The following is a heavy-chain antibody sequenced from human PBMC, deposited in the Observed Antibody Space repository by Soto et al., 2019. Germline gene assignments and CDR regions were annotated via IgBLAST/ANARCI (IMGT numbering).Heavy chain of an antibody. D-gene: IGHD3-3*01. J-gene: IGHJ6*02. CDR1: GYTFTSYY. CDR2: INPSGGST. V-gene: IGHV1-46*01. Sequence: ASVKVSCKASGYTFTSYYMHWVRQAPGQGLEWMGIINPSGGSTSYAQKFQGRVTMTRDTSTSTVYMELSSLRSEDTAVYYCARDHDYDFWSGQPADYYDYGMDVWGEGTTVTVS. CDR3: ARDHDYDFWSGQPADYYDYGMDV.